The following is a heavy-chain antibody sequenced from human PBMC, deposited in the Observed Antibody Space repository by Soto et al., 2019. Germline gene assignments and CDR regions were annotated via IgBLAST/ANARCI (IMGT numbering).Heavy chain of an antibody. CDR1: GYTFTSYY. Sequence: QVQLVQSGAEVKKPGASVKVSCKASGYTFTSYYMHWVRQAPGQGLEWMGIINPSGGSTSYAQKFHGRGTMTRDTSTSTVYMELSSLRSEDTAVYYCAREDGYNSAHCYYYGMDVWGQGTTVTVSS. J-gene: IGHJ6*02. V-gene: IGHV1-46*01. CDR2: INPSGGST. D-gene: IGHD5-12*01. CDR3: AREDGYNSAHCYYYGMDV.